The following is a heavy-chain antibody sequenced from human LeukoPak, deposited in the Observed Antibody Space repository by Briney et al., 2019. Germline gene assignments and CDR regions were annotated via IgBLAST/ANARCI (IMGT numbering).Heavy chain of an antibody. CDR2: IYHSGNT. D-gene: IGHD3-22*01. Sequence: SETLSLTCAVSGYFISTGYDWGWIRQPPGKGLELIGSIYHSGNTYYNPSLKSRVTISVDTSKNQFSLKLTSVTAADTAVYYCARDSSLSSGPTDGFDVWSQGTLVTVSS. CDR3: ARDSSLSSGPTDGFDV. J-gene: IGHJ3*01. CDR1: GYFISTGYD. V-gene: IGHV4-38-2*02.